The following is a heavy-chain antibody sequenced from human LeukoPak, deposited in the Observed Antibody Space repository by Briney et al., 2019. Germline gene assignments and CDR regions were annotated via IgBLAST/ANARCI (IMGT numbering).Heavy chain of an antibody. V-gene: IGHV3-30*04. J-gene: IGHJ4*02. CDR2: ISYDGSKK. CDR1: GFTFSSYA. D-gene: IGHD6-19*01. Sequence: GALRLSCAPSGFTFSSYAMHWVRQAPGKGGEGGALISYDGSKKYYADSVKGGFTISRDNSKNTLYLQMTSLRAEDTAVCYCARDADIAVAGHFDYCGQGTLVTVSS. CDR3: ARDADIAVAGHFDY.